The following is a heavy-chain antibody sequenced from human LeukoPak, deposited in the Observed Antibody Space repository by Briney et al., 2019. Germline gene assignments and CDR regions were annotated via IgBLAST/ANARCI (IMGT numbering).Heavy chain of an antibody. CDR2: ISGSGGTT. CDR1: GFTFNNYA. J-gene: IGHJ3*02. CDR3: AINWNDGGWNAFDI. D-gene: IGHD1-20*01. V-gene: IGHV3-23*01. Sequence: PGGSLRLSCAASGFTFNNYAMNWVRQAPGKGLEWVSVISGSGGTTYYADSVKGRFTISRDSSKNTLYLQMNSLRAEDTALYYCAINWNDGGWNAFDIWGQGTMVTVSS.